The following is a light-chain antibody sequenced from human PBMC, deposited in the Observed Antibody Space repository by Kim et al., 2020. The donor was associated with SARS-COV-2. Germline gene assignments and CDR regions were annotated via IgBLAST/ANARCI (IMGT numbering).Light chain of an antibody. CDR2: VEGSGSY. Sequence: SSVKLPCTLSSGNSNYFIAWHQQQPGKAPRFLMKVEGSGSYNKGGGVPDRFSGSRSGADRYLIISNLHSEDEADYYCETWDSNIQVFGGGTQLTVL. J-gene: IGLJ3*02. CDR3: ETWDSNIQV. CDR1: SGNSNYF. V-gene: IGLV4-60*03.